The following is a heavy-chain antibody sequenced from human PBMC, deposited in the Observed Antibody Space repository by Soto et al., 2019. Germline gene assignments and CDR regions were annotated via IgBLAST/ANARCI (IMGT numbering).Heavy chain of an antibody. CDR1: GFAVSSNY. V-gene: IGHV3-53*01. CDR2: IYSGGST. D-gene: IGHD3-22*01. J-gene: IGHJ1*01. Sequence: GGSLRLSSAASGFAVSSNYMSWVRQAPGKGLEWVSVIYSGGSTYYADSVKGRFTISRDNSKNTLYLQMNSLRAEDTAVYYCARDRVESGYPEYFQHWGQGT. CDR3: ARDRVESGYPEYFQH.